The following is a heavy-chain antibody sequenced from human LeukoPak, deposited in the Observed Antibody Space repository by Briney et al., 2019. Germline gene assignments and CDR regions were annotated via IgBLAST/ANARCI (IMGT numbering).Heavy chain of an antibody. Sequence: PSETLSLTCTVSGGSISSSSYYWGWIRQPPGKGLEWIGSIYYSGSTYYNPSLKSRVTISVDTSKNQFSLKLSSVTAADTAVYYCARRLTGVPQYDSSGYNFDYWGQGTLVTVSS. CDR2: IYYSGST. CDR1: GGSISSSSYY. D-gene: IGHD3-22*01. J-gene: IGHJ4*02. CDR3: ARRLTGVPQYDSSGYNFDY. V-gene: IGHV4-39*01.